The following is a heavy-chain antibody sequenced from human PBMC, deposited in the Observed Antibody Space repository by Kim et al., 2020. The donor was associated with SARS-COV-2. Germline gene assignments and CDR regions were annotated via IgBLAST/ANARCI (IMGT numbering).Heavy chain of an antibody. D-gene: IGHD3-3*01. CDR3: ARDPDRLRRFYGMDV. Sequence: GTVRGRFSVSRDNTKNSLYRQMSGLRAEDTAVYYCARDPDRLRRFYGMDVWGQGTTVTVSS. V-gene: IGHV3-7*03. J-gene: IGHJ6*02.